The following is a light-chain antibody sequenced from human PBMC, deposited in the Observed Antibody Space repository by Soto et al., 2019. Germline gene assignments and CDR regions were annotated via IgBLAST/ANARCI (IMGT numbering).Light chain of an antibody. V-gene: IGKV3-11*01. CDR1: KSVSGY. Sequence: VFTQSPVTLSLYPGERATLYCRASKSVSGYLVWYQQKPGQAPRLVISAASTRATGIPARFSGSGSGTDFTLTISSLEPEDSAVYYCQQHLGRHTFGQGTKV. J-gene: IGKJ1*01. CDR3: QQHLGRHT. CDR2: AAS.